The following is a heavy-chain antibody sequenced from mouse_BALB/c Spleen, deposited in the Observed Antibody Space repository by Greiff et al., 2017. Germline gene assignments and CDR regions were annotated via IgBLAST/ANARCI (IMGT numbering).Heavy chain of an antibody. CDR2: IWWNDDK. CDR1: GFSLSTSGMS. Sequence: QVTLKVSGPGILQPSQTLSLTCSFSGFSLSTSGMSVGWIRQPSGKGLEWLAHIWWNDDKYYNPALKSRLTISKDTSNNQVFLKIASVVTADTATYYCARMDGNYYAMDYWGQGTSVTVSS. CDR3: ARMDGNYYAMDY. V-gene: IGHV8-8*01. D-gene: IGHD2-1*01. J-gene: IGHJ4*01.